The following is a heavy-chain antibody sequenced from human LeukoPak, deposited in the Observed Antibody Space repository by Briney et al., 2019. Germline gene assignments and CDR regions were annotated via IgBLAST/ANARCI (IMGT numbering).Heavy chain of an antibody. V-gene: IGHV4-39*07. CDR1: GGSISSSSYY. D-gene: IGHD3-22*01. CDR2: IYYSGCT. CDR3: ARDPQTAYYYDSSAYGWFDP. Sequence: SETLSLTCTVSGGSISSSSYYWGWIRQPPGKGREWIGSIYYSGCTYYNPSLKSRVTISVDTSKNQFSLKLSSVTAADTAVYYCARDPQTAYYYDSSAYGWFDPWGQGTLVTVSS. J-gene: IGHJ5*02.